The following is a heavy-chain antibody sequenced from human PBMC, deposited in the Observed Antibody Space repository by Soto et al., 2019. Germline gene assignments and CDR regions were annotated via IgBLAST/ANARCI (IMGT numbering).Heavy chain of an antibody. CDR3: ARMNWDPLNYFDY. CDR1: GYSFTSYW. Sequence: PGESLKISCKGSGYSFTSYWISWVRQMPGKGLEWMGRIDPSDSYTNYSPSFQGHVTISADKSISTAYLQWSSLKASDTAMYYCARMNWDPLNYFDYWGQGTLVTVSS. V-gene: IGHV5-10-1*01. D-gene: IGHD7-27*01. CDR2: IDPSDSYT. J-gene: IGHJ4*02.